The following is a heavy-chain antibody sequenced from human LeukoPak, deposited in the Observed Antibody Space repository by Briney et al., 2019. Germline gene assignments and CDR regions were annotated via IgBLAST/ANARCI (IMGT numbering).Heavy chain of an antibody. V-gene: IGHV3-11*01. D-gene: IGHD6-13*01. CDR2: ISNSGSTI. CDR1: GFTFSDYY. Sequence: GGSLRLSCAASGFTFSDYYMSWIRQAPGQGLEWVSYISNSGSTIYYADSVKGRFTISRDNAKNSLYLQMNSLRAEDTAVYYCARDLGILQRNMDVWGKGTTVTVSS. CDR3: ARDLGILQRNMDV. J-gene: IGHJ6*03.